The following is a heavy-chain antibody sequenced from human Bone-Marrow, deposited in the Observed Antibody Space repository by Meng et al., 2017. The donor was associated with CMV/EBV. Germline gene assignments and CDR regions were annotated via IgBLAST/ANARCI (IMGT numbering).Heavy chain of an antibody. Sequence: GESLKISCAASGFTFSSYSMNWVRQAPGKGLEWVSSISSSSSYIYYADSVKGRFTISRDNAKNSLYLQMNSLRAEDTAVYYCARVVGSGYSSSWYYYGFDPWGQGTLVTVYS. CDR3: ARVVGSGYSSSWYYYGFDP. J-gene: IGHJ5*02. CDR2: ISSSSSYI. D-gene: IGHD6-13*01. CDR1: GFTFSSYS. V-gene: IGHV3-21*01.